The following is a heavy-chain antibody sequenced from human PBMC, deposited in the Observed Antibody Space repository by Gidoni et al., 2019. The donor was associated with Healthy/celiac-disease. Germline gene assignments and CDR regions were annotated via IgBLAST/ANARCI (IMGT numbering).Heavy chain of an antibody. D-gene: IGHD4-17*01. CDR3: AKDLGDYGAGVGDY. V-gene: IGHV3-30*18. CDR1: GFTFSSYG. Sequence: QVQLVESGGGVVQPGRSLRLSCAASGFTFSSYGMHWVRQAPGKGLGWVAVISYDGSNKYYADSVKGRFTISRDNSKNTLYLQMNSLRAEDTAVYYCAKDLGDYGAGVGDYWGQGTLVTVSS. J-gene: IGHJ4*02. CDR2: ISYDGSNK.